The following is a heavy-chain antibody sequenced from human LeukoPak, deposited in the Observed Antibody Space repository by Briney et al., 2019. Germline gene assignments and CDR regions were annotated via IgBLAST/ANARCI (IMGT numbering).Heavy chain of an antibody. Sequence: PSETLSLTCAVYGGSFSGYYWSWIRQPPGKGLEWIGYIYYSGSTYYNPSLKSRVTISADTSKNQFSLKLSSVTAADTAVYYCARLDYYDSGEYYFDYWGQGTLVTVSS. J-gene: IGHJ4*02. D-gene: IGHD3-22*01. CDR3: ARLDYYDSGEYYFDY. CDR1: GGSFSGYY. V-gene: IGHV4-30-4*08. CDR2: IYYSGST.